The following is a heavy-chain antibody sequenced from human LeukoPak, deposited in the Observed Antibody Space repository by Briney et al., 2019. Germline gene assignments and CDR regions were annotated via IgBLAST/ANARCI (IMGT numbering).Heavy chain of an antibody. CDR2: IGIRGDT. V-gene: IGHV3-13*01. CDR1: GFNFIDYD. Sequence: QSGGSLRLSCVASGFNFIDYDMHWFRQVIGKGLEWVSAIGIRGDTHYSGSVKGRFTISRENAESSLYLQMNSLRAEDTAVYYCARGGIQVSGIDEFDYWGQGTLVTVSS. J-gene: IGHJ4*02. CDR3: ARGGIQVSGIDEFDY. D-gene: IGHD6-19*01.